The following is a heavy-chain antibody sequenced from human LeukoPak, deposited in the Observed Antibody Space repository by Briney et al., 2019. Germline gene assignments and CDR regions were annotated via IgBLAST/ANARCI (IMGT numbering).Heavy chain of an antibody. CDR1: GYTFTGYY. Sequence: ASVKVSCKASGYTFTGYYMHWVRQAPGQGLAWMGRTNPNSGGTNYAQKLQGRVTLTRDTSISAAYMELSRLRSDDTAVYYCARETYYDFWSGYFNGMDVWGQGTTVTVSS. V-gene: IGHV1-2*02. CDR2: TNPNSGGT. CDR3: ARETYYDFWSGYFNGMDV. D-gene: IGHD3-3*01. J-gene: IGHJ6*02.